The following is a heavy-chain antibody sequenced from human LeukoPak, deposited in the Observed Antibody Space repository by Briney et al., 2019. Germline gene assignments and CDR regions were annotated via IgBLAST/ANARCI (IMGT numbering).Heavy chain of an antibody. Sequence: SETLSLTSPVSAGTISSSSYYWGWIRQPPGKGLECIGSIYYSGSTYYNPSLKSRVTISVDTSKNQFSLKLSSVTAADTAVYYCAIGGFGELLYLIYFDYWGQGTLVTVSS. D-gene: IGHD3-10*01. CDR3: AIGGFGELLYLIYFDY. J-gene: IGHJ4*02. V-gene: IGHV4-39*01. CDR1: AGTISSSSYY. CDR2: IYYSGST.